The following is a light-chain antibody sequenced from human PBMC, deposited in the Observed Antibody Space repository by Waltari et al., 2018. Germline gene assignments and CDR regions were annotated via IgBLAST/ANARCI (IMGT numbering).Light chain of an antibody. Sequence: EIVLTQSPATLSLSPGERATLSCRASQSVSSYLAWYQQKPGQAPRLLIYDASNRATGIPARFSGSGSGTDFTLTISSLQPEDVATYYCQKYDSVPFTFGPGTKVDI. CDR2: DAS. V-gene: IGKV3-11*01. CDR1: QSVSSY. CDR3: QKYDSVPFT. J-gene: IGKJ3*01.